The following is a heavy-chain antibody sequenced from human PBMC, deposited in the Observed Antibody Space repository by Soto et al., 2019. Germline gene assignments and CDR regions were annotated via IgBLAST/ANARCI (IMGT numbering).Heavy chain of an antibody. Sequence: GSLRLSCAASGFTFSSYSMDWVRQAPGKGLEWVSYISSSSSIIYYADSVKGRFTISRDNAKNSLYLQGNSLRAEDTAVYYCVRDRAAVNPYFAYWGQGTLVTVSS. CDR3: VRDRAAVNPYFAY. CDR2: ISSSSSII. J-gene: IGHJ4*02. V-gene: IGHV3-48*01. CDR1: GFTFSSYS. D-gene: IGHD6-13*01.